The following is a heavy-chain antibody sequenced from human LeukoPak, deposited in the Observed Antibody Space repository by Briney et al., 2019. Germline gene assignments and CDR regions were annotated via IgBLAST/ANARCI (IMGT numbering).Heavy chain of an antibody. CDR3: AREGNYYDSSGYLFPGYFQH. CDR2: IYYSGST. Sequence: KPSETLSLTCTVSGGSISSYYWSWIRQPPGKGLEWIGYIYYSGSTNYNPSLKSRVTISVDTSKNQFSLKLSSVTAADTAVYYCAREGNYYDSSGYLFPGYFQHWGQGTLVTVSS. J-gene: IGHJ1*01. CDR1: GGSISSYY. V-gene: IGHV4-59*01. D-gene: IGHD3-22*01.